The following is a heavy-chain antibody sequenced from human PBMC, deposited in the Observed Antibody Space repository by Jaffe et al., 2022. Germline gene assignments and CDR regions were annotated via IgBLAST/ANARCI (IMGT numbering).Heavy chain of an antibody. CDR3: AREPVRRPGRWLQGGLNDY. CDR2: IYSGGST. J-gene: IGHJ4*02. Sequence: EVQLVESGGGLVQPGGSLRLSCAASGFTVSSNYMSWVRQAPGKGLEWVSVIYSGGSTYYADSVKGRFTISRHNSKNTLYLQMNSLRAEDTAVYYCAREPVRRPGRWLQGGLNDYWGQGTLVTVSS. CDR1: GFTVSSNY. V-gene: IGHV3-53*04. D-gene: IGHD3-10*01.